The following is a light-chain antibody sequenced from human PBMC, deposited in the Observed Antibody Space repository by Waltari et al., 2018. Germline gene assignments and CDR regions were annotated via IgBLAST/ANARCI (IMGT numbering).Light chain of an antibody. V-gene: IGKV2-30*02. J-gene: IGKJ1*01. CDR1: QGLIHSDGNTY. CDR2: KVF. CDR3: MQSTQWPRT. Sequence: VVMTQSPLSLTVTLGQPPSISCRPSQGLIHSDGNTYLNWFQQRPGQSPRRLIYKVFNRESGVPDRFSGSGSGTDFTLKISRVEAEDVGFYYCMQSTQWPRTFGQGTKVQIK.